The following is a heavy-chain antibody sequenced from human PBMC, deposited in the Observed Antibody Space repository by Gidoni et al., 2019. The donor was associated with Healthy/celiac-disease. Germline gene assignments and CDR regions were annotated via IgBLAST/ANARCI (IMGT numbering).Heavy chain of an antibody. CDR2: INHSGST. Sequence: QVQLQQWGAGLLKPSATLSLTCAVYGGSFSGYYWSWIRQPPGKGLEWIGEINHSGSTNYNPSLKRRVTISVDTSKNQFSLKLSSVTAADTAVYYCARGYVGTYYYYGMDVWGQGTTVTVSS. CDR3: ARGYVGTYYYYGMDV. V-gene: IGHV4-34*01. CDR1: GGSFSGYY. D-gene: IGHD2-8*01. J-gene: IGHJ6*02.